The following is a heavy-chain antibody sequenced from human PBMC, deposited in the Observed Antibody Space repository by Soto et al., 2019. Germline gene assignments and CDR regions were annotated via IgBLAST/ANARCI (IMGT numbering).Heavy chain of an antibody. CDR1: GFTFSSYG. D-gene: IGHD3-10*02. CDR3: AKTRRTQSKQYVTYYYGMDV. Sequence: GGSLRLSRSASGFTFSSYGLHWVRQGPGKGLEGGAGISYDGSNKYYADSVKGRFTISRDNSKNTLYLPRNSLRAEDTAVYYFAKTRRTQSKQYVTYYYGMDVWGQGTTVTVSS. V-gene: IGHV3-30*18. CDR2: ISYDGSNK. J-gene: IGHJ6*02.